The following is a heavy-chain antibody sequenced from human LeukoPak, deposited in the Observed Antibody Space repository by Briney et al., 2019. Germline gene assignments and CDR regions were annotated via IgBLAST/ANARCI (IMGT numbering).Heavy chain of an antibody. CDR1: GFTFSSYA. CDR3: AKGPRWELRYFQH. V-gene: IGHV3-30*04. J-gene: IGHJ1*01. Sequence: GGSLRLSCAASGFTFSSYAMHWVRQAPGKGLEWVAVISYDGSNKYYADSVKGRFTISRDNSKNTLYLQMNSQRAEDTAVYYCAKGPRWELRYFQHWGQGTLVTVSS. D-gene: IGHD1-26*01. CDR2: ISYDGSNK.